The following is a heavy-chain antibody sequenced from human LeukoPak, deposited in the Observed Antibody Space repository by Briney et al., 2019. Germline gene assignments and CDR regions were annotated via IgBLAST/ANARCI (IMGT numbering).Heavy chain of an antibody. Sequence: LETLSLTCTVSGGSISSSSYYWGWIRQPPGKGLEWIGSIYYNGDTYYSPSLKSRVTISVDTSKNQFTLKLSSVTAADTAVYYCARGRYGWLPFDYWGQGTLVTVSS. CDR2: IYYNGDT. D-gene: IGHD3-16*01. CDR3: ARGRYGWLPFDY. J-gene: IGHJ4*02. V-gene: IGHV4-39*06. CDR1: GGSISSSSYY.